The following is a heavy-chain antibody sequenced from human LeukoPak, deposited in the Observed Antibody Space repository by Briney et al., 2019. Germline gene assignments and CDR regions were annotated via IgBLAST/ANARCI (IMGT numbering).Heavy chain of an antibody. D-gene: IGHD2-2*01. V-gene: IGHV1-2*02. Sequence: ASVKVSCKASGYTFTGYYMHWVRQAPGQGLEWMGWINPNSGGTNYAQKFQGRVTMTRDTSISTAYMELSRLRSDDTAVYYCARDSKYQLPLADYWGQGTLVAVSS. CDR1: GYTFTGYY. CDR2: INPNSGGT. J-gene: IGHJ4*02. CDR3: ARDSKYQLPLADY.